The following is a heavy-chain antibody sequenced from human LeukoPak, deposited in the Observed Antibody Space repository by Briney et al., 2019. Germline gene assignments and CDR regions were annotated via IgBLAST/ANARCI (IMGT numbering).Heavy chain of an antibody. CDR1: GFTFSSYA. CDR2: ISYDGSNK. D-gene: IGHD6-19*01. CDR3: ARGPKKAVAGTAFVSY. Sequence: GGSLRLSCAASGFTFSSYAMHWVRQAPGKGLEWVAVISYDGSNKYYADSVKGRFTISRDNSKNTLYLQMNSLRAEDTAVYYCARGPKKAVAGTAFVSYWGQGTLVTVSS. V-gene: IGHV3-30-3*01. J-gene: IGHJ4*02.